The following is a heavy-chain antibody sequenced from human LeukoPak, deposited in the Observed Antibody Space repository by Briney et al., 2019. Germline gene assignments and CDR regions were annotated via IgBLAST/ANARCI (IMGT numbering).Heavy chain of an antibody. D-gene: IGHD4-17*01. Sequence: GGSLRLSCAASGFTFSSYWMHWVRQAPGKGLVWVSRINSDGSSTSYADSVKGRFTISRDNAKNTLYLQMNGLRAEDTAVYYCARDSPVTHFDYWGQGTLVTVSS. J-gene: IGHJ4*02. CDR1: GFTFSSYW. CDR3: ARDSPVTHFDY. CDR2: INSDGSST. V-gene: IGHV3-74*01.